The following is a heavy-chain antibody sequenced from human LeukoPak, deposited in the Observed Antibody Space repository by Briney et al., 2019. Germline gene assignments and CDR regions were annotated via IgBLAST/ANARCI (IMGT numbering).Heavy chain of an antibody. CDR1: GFTFNTFA. D-gene: IGHD1-26*01. J-gene: IGHJ4*02. CDR3: AKDEGATTHLPYYFDY. V-gene: IGHV3-30-3*01. CDR2: ISYDGSNK. Sequence: GRSLRLSCAASGFTFNTFAMHWVRQAPGRGLEWVSVISYDGSNKYNADSVKGRFTISRDNSKNMLYLQMNSLRAEDTAVYYCAKDEGATTHLPYYFDYWGQGTLVTVSS.